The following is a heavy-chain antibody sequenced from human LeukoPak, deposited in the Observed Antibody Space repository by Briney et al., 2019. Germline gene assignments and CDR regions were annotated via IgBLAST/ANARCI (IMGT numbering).Heavy chain of an antibody. Sequence: ASVTVSCKASGYGFTGYYMHWVRQAPGQGLEWMGWINPNSGGTNYAQKFQGRVTMTRDTSISTAYMELSRLGSDDTAVYYCARDYYYERTGSSSAPGYWGQGTLVTVSS. D-gene: IGHD3-22*01. CDR2: INPNSGGT. CDR1: GYGFTGYY. J-gene: IGHJ4*02. CDR3: ARDYYYERTGSSSAPGY. V-gene: IGHV1-2*02.